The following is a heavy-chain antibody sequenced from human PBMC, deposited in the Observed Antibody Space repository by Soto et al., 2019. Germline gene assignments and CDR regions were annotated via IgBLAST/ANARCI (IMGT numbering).Heavy chain of an antibody. CDR1: GYTFTSYD. D-gene: IGHD2-2*01. Sequence: ASVKVSCKASGYTFTSYDINWVRQATGQGLEWMGWMNPNSGNTGYAQKFQGRVTMTRNTSISTAYMELSSLRSEDTVVYYCARDYCSSTSCYGGVDYYYYYMDVWGKGTTVTVSS. CDR2: MNPNSGNT. J-gene: IGHJ6*03. V-gene: IGHV1-8*01. CDR3: ARDYCSSTSCYGGVDYYYYYMDV.